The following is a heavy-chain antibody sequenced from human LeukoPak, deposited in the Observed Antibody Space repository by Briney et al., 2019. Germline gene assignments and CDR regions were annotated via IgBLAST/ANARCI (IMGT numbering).Heavy chain of an antibody. Sequence: PSETLSLTCTVSGGSISSYYWSWIPQPAGKGLEWIGRIYTSGSTNYNPSLKSRVTMSVDTSKNQFSLKLSSVTAADTAVYYCARVSVAGPRGYFDYWGQGTLVTVSS. CDR3: ARVSVAGPRGYFDY. D-gene: IGHD6-19*01. J-gene: IGHJ4*02. V-gene: IGHV4-4*07. CDR1: GGSISSYY. CDR2: IYTSGST.